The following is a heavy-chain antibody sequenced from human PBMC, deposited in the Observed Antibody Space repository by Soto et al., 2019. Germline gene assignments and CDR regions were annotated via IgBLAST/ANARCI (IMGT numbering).Heavy chain of an antibody. J-gene: IGHJ6*02. CDR1: GGTFSSYT. D-gene: IGHD2-2*01. CDR2: IIPILGIA. Sequence: GASVKVSCKASGGTFSSYTISWVRQAPGQGLEWMGRIIPILGIANYAQKFQGRVTITADESTSTAYMELSSLRSEDTAVYYCARDDAKPKDCSSTSCYGPPVSYYYYYGMDVWGQGTTVTVSS. CDR3: ARDDAKPKDCSSTSCYGPPVSYYYYYGMDV. V-gene: IGHV1-69*04.